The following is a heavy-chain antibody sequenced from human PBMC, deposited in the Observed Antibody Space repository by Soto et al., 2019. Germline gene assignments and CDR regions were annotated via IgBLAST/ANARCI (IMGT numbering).Heavy chain of an antibody. V-gene: IGHV1-18*01. CDR2: ISAYNGNT. CDR3: ARVNCISTSCSHGPEDYYYGMDV. CDR1: GYTFTSYG. D-gene: IGHD2-2*01. J-gene: IGHJ6*02. Sequence: GASVKVSCKASGYTFTSYGMSWVRQAPGQGLEWMGWISAYNGNTNYAQKLQGRVTMTTDTSTSTAYMELRSLRSDDTAVYYCARVNCISTSCSHGPEDYYYGMDVWGQGTTVTVSS.